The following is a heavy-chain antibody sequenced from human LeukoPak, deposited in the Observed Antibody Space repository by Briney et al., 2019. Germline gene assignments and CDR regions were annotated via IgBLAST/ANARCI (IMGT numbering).Heavy chain of an antibody. V-gene: IGHV1-69*13. Sequence: SVKVSCKASGGTFSSYAISWVRQAPGQGLEWMGGIIPIFGTANYAQKFQGRVTITADESTSTAYMELSSLRSEDTAVYYCARVYDSSGYYAINWFDPWGQGTLVTVSS. D-gene: IGHD3-22*01. CDR2: IIPIFGTA. CDR1: GGTFSSYA. J-gene: IGHJ5*02. CDR3: ARVYDSSGYYAINWFDP.